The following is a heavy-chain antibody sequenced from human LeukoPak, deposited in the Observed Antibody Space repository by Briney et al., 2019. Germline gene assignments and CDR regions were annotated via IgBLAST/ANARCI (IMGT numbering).Heavy chain of an antibody. J-gene: IGHJ4*02. D-gene: IGHD3-10*01. CDR1: GFTFSSYG. Sequence: GGSLRLSCAASGFTFSSYGMHWVRQAPGKGLEWVAFIPYDGSNKYYANSVKGRFTISRDNSKNTLYLQMNSLRAEDTAVYYCAKDPHPYGSGLFYYFDYWGQGTLVTVSS. CDR3: AKDPHPYGSGLFYYFDY. CDR2: IPYDGSNK. V-gene: IGHV3-30*02.